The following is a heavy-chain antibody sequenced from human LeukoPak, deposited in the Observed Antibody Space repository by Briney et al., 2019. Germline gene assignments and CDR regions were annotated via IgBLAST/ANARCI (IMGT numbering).Heavy chain of an antibody. CDR3: ARVGAGNDYGDFIYYYYMDV. D-gene: IGHD4-17*01. CDR1: GVPFSGYY. Sequence: SETLSLTCAVYGVPFSGYYWSWLRQPAGKGLEWVGRIYTIGCTNHNPSPKSRVTISVDTSKNQFSLKLSSVTAADTALYYCARVGAGNDYGDFIYYYYMDVWGKGTTVTISS. J-gene: IGHJ6*03. CDR2: IYTIGCT. V-gene: IGHV4-59*10.